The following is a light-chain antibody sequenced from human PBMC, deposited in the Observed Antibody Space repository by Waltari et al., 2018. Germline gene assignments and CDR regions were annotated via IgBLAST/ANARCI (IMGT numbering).Light chain of an antibody. V-gene: IGKV4-1*01. Sequence: DIVMTQSPDSLAVSLGERAVINCKSSQSVFHTNDKNYLAWYQQEPGQPPKLLIYWDSTRDSGVPDRFSGSGSGTDFTLASSSLQPEDVAVYVCQQYYSSPNTFGQGTKVEIK. CDR3: QQYYSSPNT. CDR1: QSVFHTNDKNY. J-gene: IGKJ2*01. CDR2: WDS.